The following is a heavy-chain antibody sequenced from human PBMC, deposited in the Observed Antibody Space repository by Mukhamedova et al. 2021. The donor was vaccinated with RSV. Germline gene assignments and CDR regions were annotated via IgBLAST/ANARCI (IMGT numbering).Heavy chain of an antibody. D-gene: IGHD2-8*01. Sequence: PGKGLEWVSGISSGSSYINYAASVRGRFTISRDNSRNTLYLQMNSLRVDDTAVYYCATVIRGPTNEFHYWGQGTPVTVTS. J-gene: IGHJ1*01. CDR3: ATVIRGPTNEFHY. CDR2: ISSGSSYI. V-gene: IGHV3-20*03.